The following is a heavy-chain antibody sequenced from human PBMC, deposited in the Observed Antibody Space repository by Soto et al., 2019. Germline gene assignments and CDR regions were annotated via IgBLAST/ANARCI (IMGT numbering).Heavy chain of an antibody. Sequence: QVQLQESGPGLVKPSQTLSLTCSVSGESINSGGYYWSWIRHHPGKGLEWIGYIYDSESAYYNPSPKSRVTISMDTSKNHFAMRLSSVAAADTAVYSCARASSSSSAADYWGQGTQVTVSS. D-gene: IGHD6-6*01. CDR1: GESINSGGYY. CDR3: ARASSSSSAADY. CDR2: IYDSESA. V-gene: IGHV4-31*03. J-gene: IGHJ4*02.